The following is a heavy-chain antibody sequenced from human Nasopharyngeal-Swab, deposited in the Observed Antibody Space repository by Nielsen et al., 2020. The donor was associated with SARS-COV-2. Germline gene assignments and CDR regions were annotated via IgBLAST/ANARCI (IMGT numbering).Heavy chain of an antibody. CDR2: ISFDGSTK. Sequence: GGSLRLSCAASGFTFSSYAMHWVRQAPGKGLEWVAVISFDGSTKYYADSVKGRFTISRDNSKNTLYLQMNSLRAEDTAVYYCARAGGGGYYGAFDIWGQGTMVTVSS. CDR1: GFTFSSYA. V-gene: IGHV3-30-3*01. J-gene: IGHJ3*02. CDR3: ARAGGGGYYGAFDI. D-gene: IGHD3-22*01.